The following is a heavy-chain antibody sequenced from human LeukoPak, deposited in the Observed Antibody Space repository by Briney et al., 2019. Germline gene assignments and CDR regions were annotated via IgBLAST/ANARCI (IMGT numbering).Heavy chain of an antibody. CDR1: GGSITSSSYY. D-gene: IGHD6-13*01. J-gene: IGHJ6*03. CDR2: IYYSGST. Sequence: SETLSLTCTVSGGSITSSSYYWGWIRQPPGKGLEWLGSIYYSGSTFYNPSLKSRVTISVDTSKNQFSLKLSSVTAADTAVYYCARSDSSSWGYYYYYYMDVWGKGTTVTVSS. V-gene: IGHV4-39*07. CDR3: ARSDSSSWGYYYYYYMDV.